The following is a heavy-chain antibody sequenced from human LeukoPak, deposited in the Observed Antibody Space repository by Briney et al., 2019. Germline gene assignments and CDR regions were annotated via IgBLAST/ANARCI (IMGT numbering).Heavy chain of an antibody. V-gene: IGHV1-46*01. CDR3: ARDFRYGSGSYRYFDY. CDR1: GYTFTSYY. Sequence: GASVKVSCKASGYTFTSYYMHWVRQAPGQGLEWMGIINPSGGSTSYAQKSQGRVTMTRDMSTSTVYMELSSLRSEDTAVYYCARDFRYGSGSYRYFDYWGQGTLVTVSS. CDR2: INPSGGST. J-gene: IGHJ4*02. D-gene: IGHD3-10*01.